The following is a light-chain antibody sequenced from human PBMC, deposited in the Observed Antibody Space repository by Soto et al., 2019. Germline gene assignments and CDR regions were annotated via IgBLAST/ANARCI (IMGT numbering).Light chain of an antibody. Sequence: DIQMTQSPSSLSASVGDRIIITCRASQTISYYLNWYQHQPGKAPKLLIYSTSSLQSGVPSRFSGSGSGTDFTLTISSLRPEDFATYYCQQSYSMPRTFGQGTKLEIK. CDR2: STS. J-gene: IGKJ2*02. CDR3: QQSYSMPRT. V-gene: IGKV1-39*01. CDR1: QTISYY.